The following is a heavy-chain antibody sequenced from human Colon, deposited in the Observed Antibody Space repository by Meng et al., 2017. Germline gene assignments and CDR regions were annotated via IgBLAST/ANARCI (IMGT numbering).Heavy chain of an antibody. CDR1: GGSISGSYY. Sequence: VPLQESGPGLVKPLQTLSLTCPVPGGSISGSYYWNWVRQPAGKGLEWIGRMQTTGTTNYNPSLKSRVTMSADTSKNQLFLSLTSVTAEDTAVYYCARWGRGIAFDPWGQGILVTVAS. CDR3: ARWGRGIAFDP. D-gene: IGHD3-16*01. J-gene: IGHJ5*02. CDR2: MQTTGTT. V-gene: IGHV4-61*02.